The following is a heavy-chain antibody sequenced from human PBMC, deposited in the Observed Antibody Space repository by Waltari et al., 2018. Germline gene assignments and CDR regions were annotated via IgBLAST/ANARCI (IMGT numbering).Heavy chain of an antibody. CDR3: ARDRGRGLYLDS. Sequence: QLQLQESGPGLVKPSGTLSLTCAVSGDSMSSTYWWSWVRQPPGKGLEWIGQVHGSGKTNYNTSLASGVTVSLDTPNNQFSLRVTSVTAADSAIYYCARDRGRGLYLDSWGPGTLVAVSP. CDR2: VHGSGKT. CDR1: GDSMSSTYW. J-gene: IGHJ4*02. D-gene: IGHD2-15*01. V-gene: IGHV4-4*02.